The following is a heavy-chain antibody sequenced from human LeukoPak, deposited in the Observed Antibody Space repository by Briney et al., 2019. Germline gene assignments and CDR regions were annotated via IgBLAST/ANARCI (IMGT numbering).Heavy chain of an antibody. V-gene: IGHV3-30*18. CDR3: AKAYFLYSGYGGDYFDY. CDR2: ISYDGDNQ. CDR1: GFTFSSYG. D-gene: IGHD5-12*01. J-gene: IGHJ4*02. Sequence: GGSLRLSCAASGFTFSSYGMHWVRQAPGKGLEWVAVISYDGDNQYYADSVKGRFTITRDNSRNTLYLQVNSLRAEDTAVYYCAKAYFLYSGYGGDYFDYWGQGTLVTVSS.